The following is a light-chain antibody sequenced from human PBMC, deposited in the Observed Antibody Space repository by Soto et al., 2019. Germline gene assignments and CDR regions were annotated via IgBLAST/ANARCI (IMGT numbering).Light chain of an antibody. CDR3: QQSYSTPIT. Sequence: DIQMTQSPSSVSASVGDTVTITCRASQDISSYLNWYQQKPGKAPKLLIYAASSLQSGVPARFSGSGSGTDFTLTISSLQPEDFVTYYCQQSYSTPITFGQGTRLEIK. CDR2: AAS. CDR1: QDISSY. J-gene: IGKJ5*01. V-gene: IGKV1-39*01.